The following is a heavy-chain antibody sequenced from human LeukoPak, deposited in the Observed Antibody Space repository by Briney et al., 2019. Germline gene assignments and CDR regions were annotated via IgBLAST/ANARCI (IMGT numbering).Heavy chain of an antibody. CDR1: GFTFSNAW. V-gene: IGHV3-15*01. J-gene: IGHJ4*02. CDR3: TRDREVAGPDS. Sequence: GGSLRLSCAASGFTFSNAWMSWVRQAPGKGLEWVGRIKSKVDGGTTDYAAAVEGRFTISRDDSENTLSLQMSSLETDDTAVYYCTRDREVAGPDSWGQGTLVTVSS. CDR2: IKSKVDGGTT. D-gene: IGHD6-19*01.